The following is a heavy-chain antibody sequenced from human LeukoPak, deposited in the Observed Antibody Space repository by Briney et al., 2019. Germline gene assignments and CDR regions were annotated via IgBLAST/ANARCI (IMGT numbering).Heavy chain of an antibody. Sequence: PSETLSLTCTVSGGSISSYYWSWIRQPPGKGLEWIGYIYYSGSTNYNPSLKSRVTISVDTSKNQFSLKLSSVTAADTAVYYCARLGSLSTTRLYYYYYGMDVWGQGTTVTVSS. CDR1: GGSISSYY. J-gene: IGHJ6*02. V-gene: IGHV4-59*08. CDR2: IYYSGST. D-gene: IGHD5/OR15-5a*01. CDR3: ARLGSLSTTRLYYYYYGMDV.